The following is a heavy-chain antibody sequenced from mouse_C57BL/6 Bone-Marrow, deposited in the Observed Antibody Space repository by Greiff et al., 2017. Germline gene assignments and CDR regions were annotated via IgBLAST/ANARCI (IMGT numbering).Heavy chain of an antibody. Sequence: QVQLQQSGAELARPGASVKMSCKASGYTFTSYTMHWVKQRPGQGLEWIGYINPSSGYTKYNQKFKDKATLTADNTSSTAYMQLSSLTSEDSAVYYCAIDGEDFDDWGTGTTVTVSS. CDR1: GYTFTSYT. J-gene: IGHJ1*03. V-gene: IGHV1-4*01. CDR2: INPSSGYT. D-gene: IGHD2-13*01. CDR3: AIDGEDFDD.